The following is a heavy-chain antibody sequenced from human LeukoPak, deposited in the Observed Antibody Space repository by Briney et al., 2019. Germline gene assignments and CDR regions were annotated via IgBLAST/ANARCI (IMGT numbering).Heavy chain of an antibody. Sequence: GASVKVSCEASGYTFTRYGISWVRQAPGQGLEWMGWISGYNYNTKYAQKVQDRVTMTTDTSTNTAYMELRSLRADDTAVYYCAREKYHGSGRLQYYYYGMDVWGKGTTVTVSS. D-gene: IGHD3-10*01. J-gene: IGHJ6*04. CDR3: AREKYHGSGRLQYYYYGMDV. V-gene: IGHV1-18*01. CDR2: ISGYNYNT. CDR1: GYTFTRYG.